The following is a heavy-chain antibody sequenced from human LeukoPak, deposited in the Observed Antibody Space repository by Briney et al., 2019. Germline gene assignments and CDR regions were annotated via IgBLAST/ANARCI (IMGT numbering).Heavy chain of an antibody. CDR3: ARDQDCGGDCASFDY. D-gene: IGHD2-21*01. Sequence: GGSLRLSCAASGFTFSSYWMSWVRQAPGKGLERVANIKQDGSEKYYVDSVKGRFTISRDNAKNSLYLQMNSLRAEDTAVYYCARDQDCGGDCASFDYWGQGTLVTVSS. J-gene: IGHJ4*02. V-gene: IGHV3-7*01. CDR2: IKQDGSEK. CDR1: GFTFSSYW.